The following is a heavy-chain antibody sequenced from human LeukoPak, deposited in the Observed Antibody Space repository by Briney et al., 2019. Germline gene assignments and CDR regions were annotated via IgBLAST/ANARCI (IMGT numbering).Heavy chain of an antibody. V-gene: IGHV4-59*01. CDR2: IHHSGST. CDR1: GGSTSSYY. J-gene: IGHJ3*02. CDR3: ARETSWLGGDAFDI. Sequence: SETLSLTCSVSGGSTSSYYWSWIRQPPGKRLEWIGDIHHSGSTHYNPSLKSQVTISMDTSKNQFSLKLSSVTAADTAVYYCARETSWLGGDAFDIWGPGTMVSVSS. D-gene: IGHD2-2*01.